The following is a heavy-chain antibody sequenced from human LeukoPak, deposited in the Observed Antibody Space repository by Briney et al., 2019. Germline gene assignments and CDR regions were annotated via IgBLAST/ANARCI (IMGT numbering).Heavy chain of an antibody. V-gene: IGHV1-69*05. CDR3: ARGEGSSTEINHWVLEL. Sequence: GASVKVSCKASGGTFSSYAISWVRQAPGQGLEWMGGIIPIFGTANYAQKFQGRVTISTDQSTSTAYMELSSLRSEDTAVYYCARGEGSSTEINHWVLELWGRGTLVTVSS. D-gene: IGHD6-13*01. CDR2: IIPIFGTA. J-gene: IGHJ2*01. CDR1: GGTFSSYA.